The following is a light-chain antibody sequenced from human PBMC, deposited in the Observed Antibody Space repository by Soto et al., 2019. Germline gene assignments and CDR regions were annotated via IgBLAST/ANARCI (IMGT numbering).Light chain of an antibody. V-gene: IGLV2-14*01. Sequence: QSALTQPASVSGSPGLSITISCTGTSSDIGGYNFVSWSQQHPGKAPKLIIYEVTNRPSGVSNRFSGSKSGNTASLTISGLQAEDEADYYCSSYTSTNTLIFGGGIKLTVL. CDR2: EVT. CDR1: SSDIGGYNF. J-gene: IGLJ2*01. CDR3: SSYTSTNTLI.